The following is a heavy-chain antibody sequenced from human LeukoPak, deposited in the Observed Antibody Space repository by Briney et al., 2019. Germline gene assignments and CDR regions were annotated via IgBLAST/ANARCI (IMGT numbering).Heavy chain of an antibody. V-gene: IGHV1-18*04. J-gene: IGHJ4*02. D-gene: IGHD6-19*01. Sequence: GASVKVSCKASGYTFTSYGITWVRQAPGQGLEWMGWISPYNGNTNYAQKVQGIVTMTTDTSTSTAYMELRSLRSDDTAVYYCARGGSSGWSVIWGQGTLVTVSS. CDR3: ARGGSSGWSVI. CDR1: GYTFTSYG. CDR2: ISPYNGNT.